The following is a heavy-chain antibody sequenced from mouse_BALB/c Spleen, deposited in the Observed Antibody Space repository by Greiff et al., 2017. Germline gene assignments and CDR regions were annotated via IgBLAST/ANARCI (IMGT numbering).Heavy chain of an antibody. D-gene: IGHD1-2*01. CDR3: ARGGVLRPPYYFDY. CDR2: IYPGSGNT. J-gene: IGHJ2*01. Sequence: QVQLQQSGAELVRPGTSVKISCTASGYAFTNYWLGWVKQRPGHGLEWIGEIYPGSGNTYYNEKFKGKATLTADKSSSTAYMQLSSLTSEDSAVYFCARGGVLRPPYYFDYWGQGTTLTVSS. V-gene: IGHV1-63*01. CDR1: GYAFTNYW.